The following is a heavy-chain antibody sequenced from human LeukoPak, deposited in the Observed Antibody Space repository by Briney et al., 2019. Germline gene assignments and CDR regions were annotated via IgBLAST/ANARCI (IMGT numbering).Heavy chain of an antibody. CDR1: GGSISSGGYS. V-gene: IGHV4-30-2*01. CDR2: IYHSGST. D-gene: IGHD2-15*01. CDR3: ARVASYGSYRGCYRD. Sequence: SETLSLTCAVSGGSISSGGYSWSWIRQPPGKGLEWIGYIYHSGSTYYNPSLKSRVTISVDRSKCQFSLKLSSVTAADTAVYYCARVASYGSYRGCYRDWGQGTLVTVSS. J-gene: IGHJ4*02.